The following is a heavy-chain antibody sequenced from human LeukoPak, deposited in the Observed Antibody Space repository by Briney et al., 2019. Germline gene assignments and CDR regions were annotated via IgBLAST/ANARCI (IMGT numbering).Heavy chain of an antibody. CDR1: EFTFTSYG. J-gene: IGHJ6*03. D-gene: IGHD3-16*02. V-gene: IGHV3-21*01. CDR2: ISKSSTYT. CDR3: ARDLLGYNYHYMNV. Sequence: GGSLRLSCAASEFTFTSYGMNWVRQSPGKGLEWISSISKSSTYTHYADSVKGRFTISRDIAKNSLYLEMNSLRAEDTAVYYCARDLLGYNYHYMNVWGKGTTVTVSS.